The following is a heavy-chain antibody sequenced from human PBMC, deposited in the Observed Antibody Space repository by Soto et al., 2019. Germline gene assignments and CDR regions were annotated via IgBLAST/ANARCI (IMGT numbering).Heavy chain of an antibody. D-gene: IGHD1-26*01. CDR1: GFTFSNAW. Sequence: EVQLVESGGGLVKPGGSLRLSCTMSGFTFSNAWMSWVRQAPAKGLEWVARIKSRDHGETTDHAAPVKGRFTISRDDSEYMLYLQMNSLKPEDTAIYYCTTDIGGGDTQGRAVDIWRQGTMVTVSS. V-gene: IGHV3-15*01. CDR3: TTDIGGGDTQGRAVDI. CDR2: IKSRDHGETT. J-gene: IGHJ3*02.